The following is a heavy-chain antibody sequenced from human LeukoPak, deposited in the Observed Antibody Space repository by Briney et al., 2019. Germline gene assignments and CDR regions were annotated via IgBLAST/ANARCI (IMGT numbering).Heavy chain of an antibody. J-gene: IGHJ4*02. D-gene: IGHD1/OR15-1a*01. V-gene: IGHV4-39*01. CDR1: GVSLSSSSYF. CDR2: IYYSGSP. CDR3: ARHSTILIKNWSKLSPRLFDY. Sequence: NSSETLSLTCTVSGVSLSSSSYFWGRIPQPPGKGLEWIGNIYYSGSPYYNPSLKSRVTISVDTSKNQFSLKLSSVTAADTAVYYCARHSTILIKNWSKLSPRLFDYWGQGTLVTASS.